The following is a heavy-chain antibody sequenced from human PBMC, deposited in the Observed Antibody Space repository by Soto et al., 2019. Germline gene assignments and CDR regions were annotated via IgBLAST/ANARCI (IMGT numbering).Heavy chain of an antibody. J-gene: IGHJ3*02. Sequence: GESLKISCKGSGYSFTSYWIGWVRQMPGKGLEWMGIIYPGDSDTRYSPSFQGQVTISADKSISTAYLQWSSLKASDTAMYYCARYMVPAAIVDAFDIWGQGTMVTV. CDR3: ARYMVPAAIVDAFDI. CDR2: IYPGDSDT. V-gene: IGHV5-51*01. CDR1: GYSFTSYW. D-gene: IGHD2-2*01.